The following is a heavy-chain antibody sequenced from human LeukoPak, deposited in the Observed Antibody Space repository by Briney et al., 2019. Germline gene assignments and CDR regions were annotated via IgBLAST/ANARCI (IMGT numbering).Heavy chain of an antibody. J-gene: IGHJ4*02. CDR3: ATDRERDPSVYYLV. D-gene: IGHD3-22*01. Sequence: GGSLRLSCAASGFTFSDYAMSWVRQAPGQGLEWVSTISDDGSGTYYADSVKGRYTISRDNSKNTLFLQINSLRAEDSAVYYCATDRERDPSVYYLVGGQGTLITVSS. CDR2: ISDDGSGT. CDR1: GFTFSDYA. V-gene: IGHV3-23*01.